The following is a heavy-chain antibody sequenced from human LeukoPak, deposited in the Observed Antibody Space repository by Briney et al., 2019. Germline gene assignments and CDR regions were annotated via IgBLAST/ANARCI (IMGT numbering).Heavy chain of an antibody. CDR2: IYPGDSDT. D-gene: IGHD3-10*01. CDR1: GYSFTSYW. Sequence: GGSLKISWKGSGYSFTSYWIGWVRQMPGKGLEWMGIIYPGDSDTRYSPSFQGQVTISADKSISTAYLQWSSLKASDTAMYYCARRFYYGSGSYTPLYYFDSWGQGTLVTVSS. V-gene: IGHV5-51*01. CDR3: ARRFYYGSGSYTPLYYFDS. J-gene: IGHJ4*02.